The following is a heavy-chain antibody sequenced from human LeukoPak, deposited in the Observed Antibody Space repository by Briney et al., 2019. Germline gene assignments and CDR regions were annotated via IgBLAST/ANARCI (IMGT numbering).Heavy chain of an antibody. D-gene: IGHD3-22*01. CDR2: IYYSGST. CDR1: GGSISSSSYY. V-gene: IGHV4-39*01. Sequence: PSETLSLTCTVSGGSISSSSYYWGWIRQPPGKGLEWIGSIYYSGSTYYNPSLKSRVTISVDTSKNQFSLKLSSVTAADTAVYYCATGPDYYNSSSYYPHYWGQGTLVTVSS. J-gene: IGHJ4*02. CDR3: ATGPDYYNSSSYYPHY.